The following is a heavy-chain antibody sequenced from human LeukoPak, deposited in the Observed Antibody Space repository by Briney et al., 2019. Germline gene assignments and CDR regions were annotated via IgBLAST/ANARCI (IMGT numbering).Heavy chain of an antibody. D-gene: IGHD3-10*01. J-gene: IGHJ4*02. CDR3: ARDLGSYYYGSGGTFDY. CDR1: GYTFTSYA. Sequence: GASVKVSCKASGYTFTSYAMNWVRQAPGQGLEWMGWINTNTGNPTYAQGFTGRFVFSLDTSVSTAYLQISSLKAEDTAVYYCARDLGSYYYGSGGTFDYWGQGTLVTVSS. V-gene: IGHV7-4-1*02. CDR2: INTNTGNP.